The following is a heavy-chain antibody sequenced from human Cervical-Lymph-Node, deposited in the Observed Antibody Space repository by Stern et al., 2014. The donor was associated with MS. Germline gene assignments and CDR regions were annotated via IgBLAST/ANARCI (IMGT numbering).Heavy chain of an antibody. D-gene: IGHD1-1*01. CDR3: VERDAWFDP. CDR1: GGRFTSYA. J-gene: IGHJ5*02. V-gene: IGHV1-69*06. Sequence: DQLVESGAEVKQPGSSVNVSCTASGGRFTSYAISWVRQGPGQGLEWLGGAIPTSGSTNYAQKFQGRLTITADKSSNIAYMELRSLTTEDTAIYYCVERDAWFDPWGPGTLVTVSS. CDR2: AIPTSGST.